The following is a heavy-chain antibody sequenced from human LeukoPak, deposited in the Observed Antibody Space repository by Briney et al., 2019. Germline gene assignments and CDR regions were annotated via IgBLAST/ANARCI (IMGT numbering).Heavy chain of an antibody. D-gene: IGHD2-21*02. CDR3: ARMALDGGDSIGFDS. CDR2: INPNIGDA. J-gene: IGHJ5*01. Sequence: GASVKVSCKASGYTFTDYFIHWVRQAPGQGLEWMGWINPNIGDASYAQKFQDRVTMTRDRSINTAYMELSRLTSDGTAVYYCARMALDGGDSIGFDSWGQGTLVTVSS. V-gene: IGHV1-2*02. CDR1: GYTFTDYF.